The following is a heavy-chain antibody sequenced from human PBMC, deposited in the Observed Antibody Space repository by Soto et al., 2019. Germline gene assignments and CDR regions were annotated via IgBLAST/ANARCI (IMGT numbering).Heavy chain of an antibody. J-gene: IGHJ4*02. D-gene: IGHD6-19*01. CDR1: GGSISSSSYY. CDR2: IYYSGST. CDR3: ASPLWDSSGY. V-gene: IGHV4-39*01. Sequence: SETLSLTCTVSGGSISSSSYYWGWIRQPPGKGLEWIGSIYYSGSTYYNPSLKSRVTISVDTSKNQFSLKLSSVTAADTAAYYCASPLWDSSGYWGQGTLVTVSS.